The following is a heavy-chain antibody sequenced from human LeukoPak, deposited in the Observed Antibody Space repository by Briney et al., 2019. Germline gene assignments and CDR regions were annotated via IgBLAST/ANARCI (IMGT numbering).Heavy chain of an antibody. Sequence: GGSLRLSCAASGFTFSSYNMNWVRQAPGKGLEWVSYISSSGSTIYYADSVKGRFTISRDNSKNTLYLQMNSLRAEDTAVYYCAREHIAARWLDPWGQGTLVTVSS. J-gene: IGHJ5*02. V-gene: IGHV3-48*04. CDR1: GFTFSSYN. CDR2: ISSSGSTI. CDR3: AREHIAARWLDP. D-gene: IGHD6-6*01.